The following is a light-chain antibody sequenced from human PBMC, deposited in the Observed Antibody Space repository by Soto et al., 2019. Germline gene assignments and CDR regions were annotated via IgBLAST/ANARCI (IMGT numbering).Light chain of an antibody. CDR3: NSYTSSSTYV. CDR2: DVS. J-gene: IGLJ1*01. Sequence: QSALTQPASVSGSPGQSIAISCTGTSSDVGSYNYVSWYQQHPGKVPKLMIYDVSNRPSGVSDRLSGSKSGNTASLTISGLQAEDEADYFCNSYTSSSTYVFGTGTKVTV. CDR1: SSDVGSYNY. V-gene: IGLV2-14*03.